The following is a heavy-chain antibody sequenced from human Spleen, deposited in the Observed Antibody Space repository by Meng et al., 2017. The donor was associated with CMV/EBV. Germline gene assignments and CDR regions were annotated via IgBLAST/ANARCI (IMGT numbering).Heavy chain of an antibody. CDR2: ISWNSGSI. J-gene: IGHJ4*02. V-gene: IGHV3-9*01. CDR3: AKGAIFGLKYYFDY. Sequence: LSLTCAASGFTFDDYAMHWVRQAPGKGLEWVSGISWNSGSIGYADSVKGRFTISRDNAKNSLYLQMNSLRAEDTALYYCAKGAIFGLKYYFDYWGQGTLVTVSS. D-gene: IGHD3-3*01. CDR1: GFTFDDYA.